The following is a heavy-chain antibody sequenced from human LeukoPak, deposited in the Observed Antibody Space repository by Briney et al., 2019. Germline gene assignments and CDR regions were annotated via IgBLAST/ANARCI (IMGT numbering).Heavy chain of an antibody. J-gene: IGHJ4*02. CDR2: IYYSGST. Sequence: SETLSLTCTVSGGSISSYYWSWIRQPPGKGLEWIGYIYYSGSTNYNPSLKSRVTISVDTSKNQFSLKLSSVTAADTAVYYCARHYYDSSGYYHNFDYWGQGTLVTVSS. CDR1: GGSISSYY. CDR3: ARHYYDSSGYYHNFDY. V-gene: IGHV4-59*08. D-gene: IGHD3-22*01.